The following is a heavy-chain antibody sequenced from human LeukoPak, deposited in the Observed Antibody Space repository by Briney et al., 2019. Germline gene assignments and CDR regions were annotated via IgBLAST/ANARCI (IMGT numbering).Heavy chain of an antibody. CDR1: GGSISSGGYY. D-gene: IGHD1-26*01. CDR3: ARQGDSGSYYLKYYYYYGMDV. J-gene: IGHJ6*02. V-gene: IGHV4-30-4*01. Sequence: SQTLSLTCTVSGGSISSGGYYWSWIRQPPGKGLEWIGYIYYSGSTYYNPSLKSRVTISVDTSKNQFSLKLSSVTAADTAVYYCARQGDSGSYYLKYYYYYGMDVWGQGTTVTVSS. CDR2: IYYSGST.